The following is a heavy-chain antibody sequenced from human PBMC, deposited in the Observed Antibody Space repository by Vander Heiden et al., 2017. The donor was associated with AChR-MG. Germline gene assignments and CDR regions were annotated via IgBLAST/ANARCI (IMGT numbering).Heavy chain of an antibody. CDR1: GFTFSSYG. Sequence: QVQLVESGGGVVQPGRSLRLSCAASGFTFSSYGMHWVRQAPGKGLEWVAVISYDGSNKYYADSVKGRFTIYRDNSKNTLYLQMNSLRAEDTAVYYCAKSAGGKRAHWYFDLWGRGTLVTVSS. J-gene: IGHJ2*01. CDR3: AKSAGGKRAHWYFDL. D-gene: IGHD2-15*01. V-gene: IGHV3-30*18. CDR2: ISYDGSNK.